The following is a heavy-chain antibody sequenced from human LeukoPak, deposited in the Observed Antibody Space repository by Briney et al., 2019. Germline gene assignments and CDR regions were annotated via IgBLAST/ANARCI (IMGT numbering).Heavy chain of an antibody. CDR2: ISYDGNTK. J-gene: IGHJ5*02. CDR1: GFTFSSYA. CDR3: ARDRYSEYNDFWSDYYSWFDP. D-gene: IGHD3-3*01. V-gene: IGHV3-30*01. Sequence: PGGSLRLSCAASGFTFSSYAMHWVRQAPGKGPEWVAVISYDGNTKYYADSVKGRFTISRDNSKNALYVEMNSLRPEDTAVYYCARDRYSEYNDFWSDYYSWFDPWGQGTLVIVSS.